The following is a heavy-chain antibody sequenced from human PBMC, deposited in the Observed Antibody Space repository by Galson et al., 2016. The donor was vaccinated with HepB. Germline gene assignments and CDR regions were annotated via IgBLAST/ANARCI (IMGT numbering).Heavy chain of an antibody. V-gene: IGHV3-23*01. CDR2: ISGSGDT. CDR3: AKISVQYSYHYWGLAY. Sequence: SLRLSCAASGFTFSTYAMSWVRQAPGKGLEWVSGISGSGDTKFADSVKGRFNIFRDNSKTRLYLQMNSLRVEDTAVYYCAKISVQYSYHYWGLAYWGQGTLVTVSS. D-gene: IGHD5-18*01. J-gene: IGHJ4*02. CDR1: GFTFSTYA.